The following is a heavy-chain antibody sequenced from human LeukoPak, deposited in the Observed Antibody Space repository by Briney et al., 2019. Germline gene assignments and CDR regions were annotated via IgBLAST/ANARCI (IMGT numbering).Heavy chain of an antibody. CDR3: ARVRLRYFDWFYSYFDC. CDR1: GGSFSGYY. D-gene: IGHD3-9*01. Sequence: SETLSLTCAVYGGSFSGYYWSWIRQPPGKGLEWIGEINHSGSTNYNPSLKSRVTISVDTSKNQFSLKLSSVTAADTAVYYCARVRLRYFDWFYSYFDCWGQGTLVTVSS. CDR2: INHSGST. V-gene: IGHV4-34*01. J-gene: IGHJ4*02.